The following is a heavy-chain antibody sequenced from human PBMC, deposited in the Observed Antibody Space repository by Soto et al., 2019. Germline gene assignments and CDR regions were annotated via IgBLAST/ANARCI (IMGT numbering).Heavy chain of an antibody. CDR3: AGYTRQSDNWFDP. V-gene: IGHV4-34*01. CDR2: INHSGST. CDR1: GGSFSGYY. D-gene: IGHD2-2*02. Sequence: QVQLQQWGAGLLKPSETLSLTCAVYGGSFSGYYWSWIRQPPGKGLEWIGEINHSGSTNYNPSLKSLVTIAADTSKNQLTLKLSTLTAADTAVYYCAGYTRQSDNWFDPWGQGTLVTVSS. J-gene: IGHJ5*02.